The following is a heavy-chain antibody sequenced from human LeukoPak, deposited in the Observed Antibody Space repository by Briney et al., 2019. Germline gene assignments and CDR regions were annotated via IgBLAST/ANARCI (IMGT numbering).Heavy chain of an antibody. D-gene: IGHD3-3*01. CDR2: IKSDGSNT. Sequence: GGSLRLSCAAPGSTFSSYWMHWVRQAPGKGLVWVSRIKSDGSNTNYADSVKGRFTISRDNAKNTLHLQMNSLRAEDTAVYYCARGGYYGSGRYYFDSWGQGTLVTVSS. V-gene: IGHV3-74*01. J-gene: IGHJ4*02. CDR1: GSTFSSYW. CDR3: ARGGYYGSGRYYFDS.